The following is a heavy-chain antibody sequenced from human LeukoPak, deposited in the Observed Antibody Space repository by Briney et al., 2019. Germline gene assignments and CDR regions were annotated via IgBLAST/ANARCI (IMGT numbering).Heavy chain of an antibody. J-gene: IGHJ6*02. Sequence: GGSLRLSCAASGFTFSSYDMHWVRQVTGEGLEWVSDIGTVGDTYYAGSVKGRFTISRENAKNSLYLQMNSLRAGDTAVYYCARVRSGSLGYYGMDVWGQGTTVTVSS. V-gene: IGHV3-13*01. D-gene: IGHD1-26*01. CDR1: GFTFSSYD. CDR2: IGTVGDT. CDR3: ARVRSGSLGYYGMDV.